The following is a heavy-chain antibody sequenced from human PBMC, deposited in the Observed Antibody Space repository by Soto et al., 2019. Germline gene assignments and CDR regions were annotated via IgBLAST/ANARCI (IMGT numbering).Heavy chain of an antibody. Sequence: QVQLVQSGAEVKKPGSSVKVSCKASGGTFSSYAISWVRQAPGQGLEWMGGIIPIFGTANYAQKFQGRVTITADESTSTAYMELSSLRSEDTAVYYCARRCIAAAGTLYYYYYGMDVWGQGTTVTVSS. J-gene: IGHJ6*02. CDR1: GGTFSSYA. V-gene: IGHV1-69*01. CDR3: ARRCIAAAGTLYYYYYGMDV. D-gene: IGHD6-13*01. CDR2: IIPIFGTA.